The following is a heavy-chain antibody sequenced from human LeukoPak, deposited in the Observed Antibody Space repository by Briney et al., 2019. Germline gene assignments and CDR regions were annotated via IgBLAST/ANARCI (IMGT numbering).Heavy chain of an antibody. V-gene: IGHV4-59*01. Sequence: SETLSLTCTVSGGSISSYYWSWIRQPPGKGLEWIGYIYYSGSTNYNPSLKSRVTISVDTSKNQFSRKLSSVTAADTAVYYCVRCMGPAMYYYYYMDVWGKGTTVTVSS. CDR1: GGSISSYY. CDR2: IYYSGST. CDR3: VRCMGPAMYYYYYMDV. D-gene: IGHD2-8*01. J-gene: IGHJ6*03.